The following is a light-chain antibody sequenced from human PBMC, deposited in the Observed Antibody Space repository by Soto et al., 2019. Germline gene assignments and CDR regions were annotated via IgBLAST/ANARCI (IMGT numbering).Light chain of an antibody. CDR3: SSYTSSSTYV. V-gene: IGLV2-14*03. Sequence: SALTQPASVSGSPGQLITISCTGTSSDVGGYNFVSWYQHHPGKAPKLMIYDVSNRPSGVSNRFSGSKSGNTASLTISGLQADDEADYYCSSYTSSSTYVFGTGTKLTVL. CDR2: DVS. J-gene: IGLJ1*01. CDR1: SSDVGGYNF.